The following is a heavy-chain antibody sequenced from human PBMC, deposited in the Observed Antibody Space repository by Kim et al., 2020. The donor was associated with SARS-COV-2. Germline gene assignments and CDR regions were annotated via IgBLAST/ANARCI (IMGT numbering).Heavy chain of an antibody. Sequence: RFTISRDDSKNTLYLQMSSLKTEDTAVYYCTTHKYYDILTGYYIVSRFGYWGQGTLVTVSS. V-gene: IGHV3-15*01. D-gene: IGHD3-9*01. CDR3: TTHKYYDILTGYYIVSRFGY. J-gene: IGHJ4*02.